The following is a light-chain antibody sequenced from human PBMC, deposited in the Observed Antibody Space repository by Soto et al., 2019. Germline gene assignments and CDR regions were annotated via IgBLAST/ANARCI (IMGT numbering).Light chain of an antibody. CDR3: QQSYNSPQT. Sequence: IQISLYPTSLSASVGDRATITCRASQDIGNALGWFQQKPGKPPRLLIYAASSLQSGVPSRFSGSGSGTDFTLTISRLQPEDFVTYSCQQSYNSPQTFGQGGKVDNK. V-gene: IGKV1-39*01. J-gene: IGKJ1*01. CDR2: AAS. CDR1: QDIGNA.